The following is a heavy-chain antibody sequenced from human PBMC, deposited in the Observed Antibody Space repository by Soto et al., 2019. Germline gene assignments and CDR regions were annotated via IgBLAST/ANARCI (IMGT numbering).Heavy chain of an antibody. D-gene: IGHD3-22*01. V-gene: IGHV3-21*01. CDR2: ISSSSSYI. CDR3: AGPRAYDSSGYYYGYGMDV. Sequence: EVQLLESGGGLVQPGGSLRLSCAASGFTFSSYAMSWVRQAPGKGLEWVSSISSSSSYIYYADSVKGRFTISRDNAKNSLYLQMNSLRAEDTAVYYCAGPRAYDSSGYYYGYGMDVWGQGTTVTVSS. J-gene: IGHJ6*02. CDR1: GFTFSSYA.